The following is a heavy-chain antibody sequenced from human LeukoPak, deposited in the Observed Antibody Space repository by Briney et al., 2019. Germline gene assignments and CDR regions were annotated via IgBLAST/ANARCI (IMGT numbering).Heavy chain of an antibody. CDR1: GGSISSSSYY. CDR3: ARGRITAAGYYYYYGMDV. Sequence: SQTLSLTCTVSGGSISSSSYYWGWIRQPPGKGLEWIGSIYYSGTTYYNPSLKSRVTISVDTSKNQFSLKLSSVTAADTAVYYCARGRITAAGYYYYYGMDVWGQGTTVTVSS. J-gene: IGHJ6*02. V-gene: IGHV4-39*07. CDR2: IYYSGTT. D-gene: IGHD6-13*01.